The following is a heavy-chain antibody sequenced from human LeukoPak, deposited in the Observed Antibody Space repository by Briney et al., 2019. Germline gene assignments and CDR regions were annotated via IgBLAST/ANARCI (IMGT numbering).Heavy chain of an antibody. CDR3: ARSSHVYNHIDY. CDR1: GYSISSGYY. J-gene: IGHJ4*02. Sequence: SETLSLTCAVSGYSISSGYYWGWIRQPPGKGLEWIGSIYHSGSTYYNPSLKSRVTISVDMSKNQFSLKLSSVTAADTAVYYCARSSHVYNHIDYWGQGTLVTVSS. V-gene: IGHV4-38-2*01. CDR2: IYHSGST. D-gene: IGHD1-1*01.